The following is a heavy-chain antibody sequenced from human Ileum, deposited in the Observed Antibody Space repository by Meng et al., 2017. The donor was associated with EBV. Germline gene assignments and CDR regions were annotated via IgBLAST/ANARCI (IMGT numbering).Heavy chain of an antibody. V-gene: IGHV4-61*03. Sequence: QGRLQVMGPGRLRPSGARSLSCSVSGSAVSSGGYHWSWIRQPPGKGLEWIGCMYDSDSGKAKYNPSLNSRVIISLDTSKNHFVLKLTSVTAADTAVYYCAYYTAGRGGVGSWGQGTLVTVSS. D-gene: IGHD2-8*02. J-gene: IGHJ4*02. CDR2: MYDSDSGKA. CDR3: AYYTAGRGGVGS. CDR1: GSAVSSGGYH.